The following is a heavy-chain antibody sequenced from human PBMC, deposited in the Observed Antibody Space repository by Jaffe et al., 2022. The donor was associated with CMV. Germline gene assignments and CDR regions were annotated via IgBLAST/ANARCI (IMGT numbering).Heavy chain of an antibody. CDR3: ARGGSSGWYLFPHNGVDWFDP. Sequence: QVQLQQSGPGLVKPSQTLSLTCAISGDSVSSNSAAWNWIRQSPSRGLEWLGRTYYRSKWYNDYAVSVKSRITINPDTSKNQFSLQLNSVTPEDTAVYYCARGGSSGWYLFPHNGVDWFDPWGQGTLVTVSS. CDR2: TYYRSKWYN. V-gene: IGHV6-1*01. D-gene: IGHD6-19*01. CDR1: GDSVSSNSAA. J-gene: IGHJ5*02.